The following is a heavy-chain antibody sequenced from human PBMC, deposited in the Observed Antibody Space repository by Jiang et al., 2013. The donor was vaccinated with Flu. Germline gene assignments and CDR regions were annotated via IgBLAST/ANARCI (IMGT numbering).Heavy chain of an antibody. V-gene: IGHV1-46*01. J-gene: IGHJ6*02. CDR2: INPSGGST. Sequence: QLVESGAEVKKPGASVKVSCKASGYTFTSYYMHWVRQAPGQGLEWMGIINPSGGSTSYAQKFQGRVTMTRDTSTSTVYMELSSLRSEDTAVYYCARGGGDDFWSGYYTVDYYYYGMDVWGQGTTVTVSS. D-gene: IGHD3-3*01. CDR3: ARGGGDDFWSGYYTVDYYYYGMDV. CDR1: GYTFTSYY.